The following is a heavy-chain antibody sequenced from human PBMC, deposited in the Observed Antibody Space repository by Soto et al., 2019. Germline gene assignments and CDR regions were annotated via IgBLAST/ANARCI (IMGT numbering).Heavy chain of an antibody. CDR2: IHYSGST. Sequence: SETLSLTCTVSGGSITNYYWTWIRQPPGKGLEWIGYIHYSGSTNYNPSLKSRVTISKDTSKNQFSLKLTSVTAADTAVYYCARDRVPAAIFDYWGRGTLVTVSS. CDR1: GGSITNYY. V-gene: IGHV4-59*01. J-gene: IGHJ4*02. D-gene: IGHD2-2*01. CDR3: ARDRVPAAIFDY.